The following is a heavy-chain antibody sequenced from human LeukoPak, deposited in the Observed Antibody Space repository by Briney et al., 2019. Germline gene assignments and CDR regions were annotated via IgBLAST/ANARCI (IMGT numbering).Heavy chain of an antibody. CDR2: ISGSGGST. CDR1: GFTFSGYA. CDR3: AKDQAIAAAGTDRYFDY. V-gene: IGHV3-23*01. D-gene: IGHD6-13*01. Sequence: GGSLRLSCAASGFTFSGYAMSWVRQAPGKGLEWVSAISGSGGSTYYADSVKGRFTISRDNSKNTLYLQMNSLRAEDTAVYYCAKDQAIAAAGTDRYFDYWGQGTLVTVSS. J-gene: IGHJ4*02.